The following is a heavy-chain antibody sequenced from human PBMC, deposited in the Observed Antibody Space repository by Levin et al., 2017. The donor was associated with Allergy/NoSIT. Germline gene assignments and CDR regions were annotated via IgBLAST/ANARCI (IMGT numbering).Heavy chain of an antibody. V-gene: IGHV4-39*01. Sequence: PSETLSLTCTVSGDSFINSKYYWGWVRQPPGKGLEWIGSIYNNGATYYSSPLKSRVAISVDTSKTQFSLKLTSVTVEDTAVYYCARHSGFCRDGTCFSPWFHPWGQGVLVNVSS. CDR1: GDSFINSKYY. D-gene: IGHD5-24*01. CDR3: ARHSGFCRDGTCFSPWFHP. CDR2: IYNNGAT. J-gene: IGHJ5*02.